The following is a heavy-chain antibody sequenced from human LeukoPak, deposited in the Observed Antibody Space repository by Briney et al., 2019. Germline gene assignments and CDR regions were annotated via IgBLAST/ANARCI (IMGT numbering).Heavy chain of an antibody. CDR1: GGSFSGYY. J-gene: IGHJ3*02. Sequence: SETLSLTCAVYGGSFSGYYWSWIRQPPGKGLEWIGEINHSGSTNYNPSLKSRVTISVDTSKNQFSLKLSSVTAADTAVYYCAGGRYYDFWSGRSPGAFDIWGQGTMVTVSS. CDR3: AGGRYYDFWSGRSPGAFDI. D-gene: IGHD3-3*01. V-gene: IGHV4-34*01. CDR2: INHSGST.